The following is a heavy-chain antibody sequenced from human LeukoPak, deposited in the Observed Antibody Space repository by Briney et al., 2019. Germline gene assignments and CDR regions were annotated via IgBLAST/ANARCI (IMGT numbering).Heavy chain of an antibody. V-gene: IGHV3-11*01. CDR3: AKDTLADGLFFDY. CDR2: INIRGTTM. CDR1: GFTFSDYY. D-gene: IGHD5-18*01. J-gene: IGHJ4*02. Sequence: PGGSLRLSCAASGFTFSDYYMGWIRQAPGKGLEWVSYINIRGTTMYYANSVKGRFTISRDDAKNSLHLQMNSLRVDDTAVYYCAKDTLADGLFFDYWGQGTLVTVSS.